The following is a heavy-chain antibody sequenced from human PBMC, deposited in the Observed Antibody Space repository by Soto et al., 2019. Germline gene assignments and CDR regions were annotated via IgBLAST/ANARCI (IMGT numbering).Heavy chain of an antibody. Sequence: SVKVSCKASGGTFSSYAISWVRQAPGQGLEWMGGIIPIFGTANYAQKFQGRVTITADESTSTAYMELSSLRSEDTAVYYCASSNYSNCGIHWFDPWGQGTLVTVSS. D-gene: IGHD4-4*01. CDR2: IIPIFGTA. J-gene: IGHJ5*02. CDR1: GGTFSSYA. V-gene: IGHV1-69*13. CDR3: ASSNYSNCGIHWFDP.